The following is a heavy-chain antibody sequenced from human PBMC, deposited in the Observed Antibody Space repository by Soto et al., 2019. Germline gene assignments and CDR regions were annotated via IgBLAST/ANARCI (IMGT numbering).Heavy chain of an antibody. CDR1: GGSFSGYY. Sequence: SETLSLTCAVYGGSFSGYYLSWIRQPPGKGLEWIGEINHSGSTNYNPSLKSRVTISVDTSKNQFSLKLSSVTAADTAVYYCARARRGYSYGLGNYYYGMDVWGQGTTVTV. CDR3: ARARRGYSYGLGNYYYGMDV. D-gene: IGHD5-18*01. V-gene: IGHV4-34*01. CDR2: INHSGST. J-gene: IGHJ6*02.